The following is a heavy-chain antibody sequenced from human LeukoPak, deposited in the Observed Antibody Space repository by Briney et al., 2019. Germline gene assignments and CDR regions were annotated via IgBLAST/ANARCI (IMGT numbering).Heavy chain of an antibody. CDR3: ARAPPPYGDLLDY. CDR1: GGSISSYY. V-gene: IGHV4-4*07. Sequence: SETLSLTCTVSGGSISSYYWSWIRQPAGKGLEWTGRIYTSGSTNYNPSLKSRVTMSVDTSKNQFSLQLGSVTAADTAVYYSARAPPPYGDLLDYWGQGTLVTVSS. D-gene: IGHD4-17*01. J-gene: IGHJ4*02. CDR2: IYTSGST.